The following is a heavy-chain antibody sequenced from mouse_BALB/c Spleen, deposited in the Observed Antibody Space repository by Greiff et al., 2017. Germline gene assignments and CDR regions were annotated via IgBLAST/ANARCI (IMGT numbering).Heavy chain of an antibody. Sequence: EVQRVESGGGLVKPGGSLKLSCAASGFTFSSYAMSWVRQSPEKRLEWVAEISSGGSYTYYPDTVTGRFTISRDNAKNTLYLEMSSLRSEDTAMYYCARYRYAHYYAMDYWGQGTSVTVSA. CDR3: ARYRYAHYYAMDY. D-gene: IGHD2-14*01. V-gene: IGHV5-9-4*01. CDR2: ISSGGSYT. J-gene: IGHJ4*01. CDR1: GFTFSSYA.